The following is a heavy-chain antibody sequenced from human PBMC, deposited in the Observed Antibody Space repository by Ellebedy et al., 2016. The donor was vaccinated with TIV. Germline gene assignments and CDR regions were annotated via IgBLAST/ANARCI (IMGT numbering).Heavy chain of an antibody. V-gene: IGHV3-7*01. J-gene: IGHJ2*01. CDR2: IKQDGSEK. D-gene: IGHD3-22*01. CDR3: ARDGYPGLFDL. CDR1: GFTFSSYW. Sequence: GGSLRLXXAASGFTFSSYWMSWVRQAPGKGLEWVANIKQDGSEKYYVDSVKGRFTISRDNAKNSLYLQMNSLRAEDTAVYYCARDGYPGLFDLWGRGTLVTVSS.